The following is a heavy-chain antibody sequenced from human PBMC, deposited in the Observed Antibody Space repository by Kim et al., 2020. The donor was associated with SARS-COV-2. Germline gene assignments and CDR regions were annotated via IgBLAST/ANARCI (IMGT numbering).Heavy chain of an antibody. Sequence: ASVKVSCKASGYTFTSYHIQWVRQAPGQGLEWMGLIKPSGGYTVYAQNFQGRVTMTRDTSTSTVYMELSSLRSEDTAVYYCAREYCIGDDCLGDFDYWGQGTLVTVSS. CDR3: AREYCIGDDCLGDFDY. CDR2: IKPSGGYT. D-gene: IGHD2-15*01. V-gene: IGHV1-46*01. J-gene: IGHJ4*02. CDR1: GYTFTSYH.